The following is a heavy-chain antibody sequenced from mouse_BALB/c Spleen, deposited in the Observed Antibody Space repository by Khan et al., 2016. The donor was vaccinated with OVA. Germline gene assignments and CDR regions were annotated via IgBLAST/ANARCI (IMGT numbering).Heavy chain of an antibody. CDR3: AKIFYGNSYAMDY. D-gene: IGHD2-1*01. V-gene: IGHV1-77*01. CDR2: IYPGSGST. J-gene: IGHJ4*01. CDR1: GYTFTDYD. Sequence: QVQLQQPGPELVKPGASVKMSCKASGYTFTDYDIRWVKQRAGQGLEWIGEIYPGSGSTYYNEKFKGKATLTADKSSNTAYMQLSSLTSEDSAVYFCAKIFYGNSYAMDYWGQGTAVTVSS.